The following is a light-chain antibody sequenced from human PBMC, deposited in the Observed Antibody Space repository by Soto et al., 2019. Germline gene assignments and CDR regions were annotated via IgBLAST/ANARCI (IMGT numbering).Light chain of an antibody. J-gene: IGKJ1*01. Sequence: DAQMTQSPSTLSASVGDRVTITCRASQSISTWLAWYQQKPGKAPKLLIYKASGLESGVPSRFSGSGSGTEFTLTISSLQPDDFATYYCQQYNTYSWTFGQGTKVEIK. CDR2: KAS. CDR3: QQYNTYSWT. CDR1: QSISTW. V-gene: IGKV1-5*03.